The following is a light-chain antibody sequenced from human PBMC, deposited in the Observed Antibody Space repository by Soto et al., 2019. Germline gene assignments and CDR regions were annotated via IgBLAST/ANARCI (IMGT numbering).Light chain of an antibody. CDR2: DAS. CDR1: QSIKNY. J-gene: IGKJ1*01. V-gene: IGKV3-11*01. Sequence: EIVLTQSPGTLSLSPGERATLSCKASQSIKNYLAWYQKKPGQAPRLLIYDASNRATGIPARFSGSGSGTDYTLTLSSLVPEDFAVYYCKQRSNRSAWTFCQGTKLEIK. CDR3: KQRSNRSAWT.